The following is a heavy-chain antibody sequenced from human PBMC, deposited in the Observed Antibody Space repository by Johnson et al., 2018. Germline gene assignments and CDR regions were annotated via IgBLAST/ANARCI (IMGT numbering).Heavy chain of an antibody. D-gene: IGHD2-2*01. CDR1: GGSISSGTYY. Sequence: QVQLQESGPGLVKPPETLSLTCTVSGGSISSGTYYWGWLRQPPGQGLEWIGTGSTYYNPSLQSRVTLSLDTAKNQFSLRLSSVTAAATAIYYCARDQGGGSSTSYRGRAFDIWGQGTMVTVSS. CDR2: GST. CDR3: ARDQGGGSSTSYRGRAFDI. V-gene: IGHV4-39*07. J-gene: IGHJ3*02.